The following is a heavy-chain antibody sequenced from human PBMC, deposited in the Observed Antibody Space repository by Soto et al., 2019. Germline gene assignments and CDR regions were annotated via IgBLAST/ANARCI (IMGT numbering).Heavy chain of an antibody. V-gene: IGHV1-69*02. CDR3: ATSYGSGYRAFDY. D-gene: IGHD3-10*01. Sequence: QVQLVQSGAEVKKPGSSVKVSCKASGDTFSFYTINWVRQAPGLGLEWMGRVNPILSMSNYAHKLQGRVTITADKSTSPAYMERRSLRSEATAFYSSATSYGSGYRAFDYWGQGALVTVSS. CDR2: VNPILSMS. CDR1: GDTFSFYT. J-gene: IGHJ4*02.